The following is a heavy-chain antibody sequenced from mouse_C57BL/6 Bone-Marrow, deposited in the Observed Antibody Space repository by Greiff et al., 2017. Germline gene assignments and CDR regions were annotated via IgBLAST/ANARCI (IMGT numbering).Heavy chain of an antibody. D-gene: IGHD3-3*01. Sequence: VQLQQSGAELVRPGASVKLSCTASGFNIKDDYMHWVKQRPEQGLEWIGWIDPENGDTEYASKFQGKATITADTSSNTAYLQLSSLTSEDTAVYCCTRTREIDYWGQGTTLTVSS. CDR1: GFNIKDDY. J-gene: IGHJ2*01. CDR3: TRTREIDY. V-gene: IGHV14-4*01. CDR2: IDPENGDT.